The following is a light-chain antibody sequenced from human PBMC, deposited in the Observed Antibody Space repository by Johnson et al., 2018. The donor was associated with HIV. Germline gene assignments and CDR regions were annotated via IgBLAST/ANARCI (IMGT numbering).Light chain of an antibody. CDR1: SSNIGNNY. Sequence: QSVLTQPPSVSAAPGQKVTISCSGSSSNIGNNYVSWYQHLPGTAPKLLIYENTKRPSGIPDRFSGSKSGTSATPGITGLPSGDEADYYCGTWDNSLSVYVFGTGTKVTVL. CDR2: ENT. V-gene: IGLV1-51*02. CDR3: GTWDNSLSVYV. J-gene: IGLJ1*01.